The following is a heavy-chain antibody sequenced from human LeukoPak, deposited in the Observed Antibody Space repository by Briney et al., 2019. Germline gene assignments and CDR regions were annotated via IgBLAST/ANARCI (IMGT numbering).Heavy chain of an antibody. J-gene: IGHJ5*02. Sequence: SETLSLTCSVSGGSLTNYYWTWSRQAPGKGLEWIGYISYSGTTKYNPSLKSRVTISVDTSKNQFSLKLSSVTAADTAVYYCARGGNYWPQWWFDPWGRGTLVSVSS. V-gene: IGHV4-59*01. D-gene: IGHD1-26*01. CDR1: GGSLTNYY. CDR2: ISYSGTT. CDR3: ARGGNYWPQWWFDP.